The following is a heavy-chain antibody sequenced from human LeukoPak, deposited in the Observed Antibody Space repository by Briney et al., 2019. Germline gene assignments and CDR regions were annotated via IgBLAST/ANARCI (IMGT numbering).Heavy chain of an antibody. CDR2: IYYSGST. V-gene: IGHV4-39*01. CDR3: ASQGSIIRGNWFDP. J-gene: IGHJ5*02. Sequence: SETLSLTCTVSGGSISSSSYYWGWIRQPPGKGLEWIGSIYYSGSTYYNPSLKSRVTISVDTSKNQFSLKLSSVTAADTAVYFCASQGSIIRGNWFDPWGQGTLVTVSS. CDR1: GGSISSSSYY. D-gene: IGHD3-10*01.